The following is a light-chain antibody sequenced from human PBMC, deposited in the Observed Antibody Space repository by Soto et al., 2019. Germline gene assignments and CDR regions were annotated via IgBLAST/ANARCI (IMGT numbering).Light chain of an antibody. V-gene: IGKV2-30*02. CDR1: QSLIHSDGNTY. CDR2: EVS. J-gene: IGKJ1*01. Sequence: DVVMTQSPLSLPVTLGQPASISCRSSQSLIHSDGNTYLSWFQQRPGQSPRRLLYEVSDRDSGVPDRFSGSGSGTDFTLKISRVESEYVGVYYCMQGTHWPCTFGQGTEVEIK. CDR3: MQGTHWPCT.